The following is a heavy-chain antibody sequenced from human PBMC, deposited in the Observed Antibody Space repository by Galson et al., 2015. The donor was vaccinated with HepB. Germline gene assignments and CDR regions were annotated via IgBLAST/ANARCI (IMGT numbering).Heavy chain of an antibody. CDR3: ARGGDVDAFDI. D-gene: IGHD2-21*01. CDR2: IGSAGDP. CDR1: GFTLRSYD. J-gene: IGHJ3*02. Sequence: SLRLSCAASGFTLRSYDMHWVRQTPGKGPEWVSGIGSAGDPYYAGSVKGRFTISRDRAKNSLYLQMSSLRAGDTAVYYCARGGDVDAFDIWGQGTKVTVSS. V-gene: IGHV3-13*05.